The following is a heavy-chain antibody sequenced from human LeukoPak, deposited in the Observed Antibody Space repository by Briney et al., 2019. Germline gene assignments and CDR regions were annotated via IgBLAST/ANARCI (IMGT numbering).Heavy chain of an antibody. Sequence: GGSLRLSCAASGFTFSSYNMNWVRQAPGKGLEWVSVIYSGGSTYYADSVKGRFTISRHNSKNTLYLQMNSLRAEDTAVYYCAKRGYYYDSSGYYYFDYWGQGTLVTVSS. CDR1: GFTFSSYN. V-gene: IGHV3-53*01. CDR2: IYSGGST. D-gene: IGHD3-22*01. J-gene: IGHJ4*02. CDR3: AKRGYYYDSSGYYYFDY.